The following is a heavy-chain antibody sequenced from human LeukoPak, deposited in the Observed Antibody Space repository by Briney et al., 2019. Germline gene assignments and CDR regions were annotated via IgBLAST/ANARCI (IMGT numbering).Heavy chain of an antibody. CDR3: ARARSIAARPFDP. V-gene: IGHV1-2*02. D-gene: IGHD6-6*01. Sequence: ASVKVSCKASGYTFTGYYMHWVRQAPGQGLEWMGWINPNSGGTNYAQKFQGRVTMTRDTSISTAYMELSRLRSDDTAVYYCARARSIAARPFDPWGQGTLVTVSS. CDR2: INPNSGGT. J-gene: IGHJ5*02. CDR1: GYTFTGYY.